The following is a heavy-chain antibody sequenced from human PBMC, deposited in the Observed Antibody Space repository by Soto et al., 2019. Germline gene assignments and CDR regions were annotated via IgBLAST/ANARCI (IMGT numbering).Heavy chain of an antibody. CDR3: ARHPDAYYGMNV. V-gene: IGHV5-51*01. J-gene: IGHJ6*02. Sequence: HGESLKISCKGSGYTFTNYWIGWVRQMPGKGLEWMGIIYPGDSDTRYSPSFQGQVTISADRSINTAYLQWSSLKASDTAMYYCARHPDAYYGMNVWGQGTTVTVSS. CDR1: GYTFTNYW. CDR2: IYPGDSDT.